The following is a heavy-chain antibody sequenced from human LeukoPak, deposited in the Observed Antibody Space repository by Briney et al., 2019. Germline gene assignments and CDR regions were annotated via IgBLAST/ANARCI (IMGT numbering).Heavy chain of an antibody. CDR2: ISAYNGNT. Sequence: ASVKVSCKASGYTFTSYGISWVRQAPGQGLEWMGWISAYNGNTNYAQKLQGRVTMTTDTSTSTAYMELRSLRSDDTAVYYCARDYLDDYVWGSYRYPPFFDYWGRGTLVTVSS. J-gene: IGHJ4*02. CDR1: GYTFTSYG. V-gene: IGHV1-18*01. D-gene: IGHD3-16*02. CDR3: ARDYLDDYVWGSYRYPPFFDY.